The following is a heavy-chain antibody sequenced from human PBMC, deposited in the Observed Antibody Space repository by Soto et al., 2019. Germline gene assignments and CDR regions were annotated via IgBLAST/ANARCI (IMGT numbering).Heavy chain of an antibody. CDR3: ARAAETRYYGMDV. J-gene: IGHJ6*02. CDR2: LSTYSGKT. Sequence: QVHLVQSGAEVKKPGASVKVSCKASGYTFTTYGITWVRQAPGQGLEWMGWLSTYSGKTDYARKFQGRVTMTTDTSTSTAYMELRSLRFDDTAVYYCARAAETRYYGMDVWGQGTTVTVSS. V-gene: IGHV1-18*04. CDR1: GYTFTTYG.